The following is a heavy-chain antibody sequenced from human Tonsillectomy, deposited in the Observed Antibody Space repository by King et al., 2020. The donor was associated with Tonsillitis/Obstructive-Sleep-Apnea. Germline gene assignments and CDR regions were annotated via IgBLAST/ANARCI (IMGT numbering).Heavy chain of an antibody. J-gene: IGHJ4*02. Sequence: LTESGPTLVKPTQTLTLTCTFSGFSLSTSGVGVGWIRQPPGTALEWLALIYWDDDKRYSPSLKSRLTITKDTSKNQVVLTMTNMDPVDTATYYCAHRRKDWGSGSYIFFDYWGQGTLVTVSS. D-gene: IGHD1-26*01. CDR1: GFSLSTSGVG. V-gene: IGHV2-5*02. CDR2: IYWDDDK. CDR3: AHRRKDWGSGSYIFFDY.